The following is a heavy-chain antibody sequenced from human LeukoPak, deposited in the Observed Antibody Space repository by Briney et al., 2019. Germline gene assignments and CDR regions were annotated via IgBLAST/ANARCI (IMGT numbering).Heavy chain of an antibody. CDR3: AKDPALRYNWNDGAFDI. J-gene: IGHJ3*02. D-gene: IGHD1-20*01. CDR1: GFTFSSYA. V-gene: IGHV3-23*01. CDR2: ISGSGGST. Sequence: GGSLRLSCAASGFTFSSYAMSWVRQAPGKGLEWVSAISGSGGSTYYADSVKGRFTISRDNSKNTLYLQMNSLRAEDTAVYYCAKDPALRYNWNDGAFDIWVQGTMVNVDS.